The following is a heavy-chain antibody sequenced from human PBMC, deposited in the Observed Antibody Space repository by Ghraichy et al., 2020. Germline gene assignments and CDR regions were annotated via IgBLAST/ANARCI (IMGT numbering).Heavy chain of an antibody. CDR1: GNSLLNYY. D-gene: IGHD2-2*01. CDR2: IYPGDSDT. Sequence: GESLNISCKGSGNSLLNYYIGWVRQMPGKGLEWMGIIYPGDSDTRYSPSFQGQVTISADKSITTAYLQWSSLKASDTAMFYCATVYCSSTNCPEYFPHWGQGTLVTVSA. CDR3: ATVYCSSTNCPEYFPH. V-gene: IGHV5-51*01. J-gene: IGHJ1*01.